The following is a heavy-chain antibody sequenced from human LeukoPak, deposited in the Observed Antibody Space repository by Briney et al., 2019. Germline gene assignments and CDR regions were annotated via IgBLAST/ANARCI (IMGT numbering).Heavy chain of an antibody. CDR2: ISGSGGST. CDR1: GFTFSTYA. Sequence: PGGSLRLSCAASGFTFSTYAMSWVRQAPGKGLEWVSAISGSGGSTYYADSVKGRFTISRDNSKNTLYLQMNSLRAEDTAVYYCAKDGGFIVVVPAAIFDPWGQGTLVTVSS. V-gene: IGHV3-23*01. D-gene: IGHD2-2*01. J-gene: IGHJ5*02. CDR3: AKDGGFIVVVPAAIFDP.